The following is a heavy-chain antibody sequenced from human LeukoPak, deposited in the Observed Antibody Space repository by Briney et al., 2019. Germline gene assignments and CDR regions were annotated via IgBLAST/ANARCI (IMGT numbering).Heavy chain of an antibody. CDR1: GFTFDDYA. CDR3: ARDPVLLWFGEPNHYGMDV. D-gene: IGHD3-10*01. J-gene: IGHJ6*02. CDR2: ISWNRGSI. Sequence: QAGGSLRLSCAASGFTFDDYAMHWVRQAPGKGLEWVSGISWNRGSIGYADSVKGRFTISRDNAKNSLYLQMNSLRAEDTAVYYCARDPVLLWFGEPNHYGMDVWGQGTTVTVSS. V-gene: IGHV3-9*01.